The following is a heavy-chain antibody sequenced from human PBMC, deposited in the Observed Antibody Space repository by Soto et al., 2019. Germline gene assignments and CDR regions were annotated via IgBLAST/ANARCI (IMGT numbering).Heavy chain of an antibody. V-gene: IGHV5-51*01. CDR2: IYPGDSDT. CDR1: GYSFTTYW. J-gene: IGHJ4*02. D-gene: IGHD6-19*01. CDR3: ARLDNGWFIDY. Sequence: GESLKISCKGSGYSFTTYWIGWVRQTPGKGLDWVGIIYPGDSDTRYSPSFQGQVTISVDKSITTAYLQWSSLKASDTAMFYCARLDNGWFIDYWGQGTLVTVSS.